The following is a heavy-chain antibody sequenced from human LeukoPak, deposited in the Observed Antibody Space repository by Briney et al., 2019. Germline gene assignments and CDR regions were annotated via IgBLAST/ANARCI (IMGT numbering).Heavy chain of an antibody. D-gene: IGHD3-9*01. CDR2: ISSSSSTI. J-gene: IGHJ4*02. CDR3: ARDGYYDILTGEDYYFDY. Sequence: GGSLRLSCAASGFTFSSYSMNWVRQAPGKGLEWVSYISSSSSTIYYADSVKGRFTISRDNAKNSLYLQMNSLRAEDTAVYYCARDGYYDILTGEDYYFDYWGQGTLVTVSS. CDR1: GFTFSSYS. V-gene: IGHV3-48*04.